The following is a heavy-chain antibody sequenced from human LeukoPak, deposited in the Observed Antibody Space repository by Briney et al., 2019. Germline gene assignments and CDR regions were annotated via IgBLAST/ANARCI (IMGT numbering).Heavy chain of an antibody. CDR2: ISYDGSNK. D-gene: IGHD4-11*01. CDR1: GFTFSSYG. CDR3: AKIDTRSNSGF. V-gene: IGHV3-30*18. Sequence: GGSLRLSCAASGFTFSSYGMHWVRQAPGKGLEWVAVISYDGSNKYYADSVKGRFTVSKDNIKNTLYLQMNSLRAEDTAIYYCAKIDTRSNSGFWGQGTLVTVSS. J-gene: IGHJ4*02.